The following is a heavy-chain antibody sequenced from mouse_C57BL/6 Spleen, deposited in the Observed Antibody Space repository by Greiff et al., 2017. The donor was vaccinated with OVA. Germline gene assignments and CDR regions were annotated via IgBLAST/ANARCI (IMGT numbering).Heavy chain of an antibody. CDR3: ARDCGYDERGGWYFDV. Sequence: VQLQQPGPELVKPGASVKLSCKASGYTFTSYWMHWVKQRPGQGLEWIGNINPSNGGTNYNEKFKSKATLTVDKSSSTAYMQLSSLTSEDSAVYYCARDCGYDERGGWYFDVWGTGTTVTVSS. J-gene: IGHJ1*03. CDR2: INPSNGGT. V-gene: IGHV1-53*01. D-gene: IGHD2-2*01. CDR1: GYTFTSYW.